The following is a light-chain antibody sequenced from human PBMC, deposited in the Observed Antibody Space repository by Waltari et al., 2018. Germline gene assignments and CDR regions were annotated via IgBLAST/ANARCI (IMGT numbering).Light chain of an antibody. V-gene: IGKV1-5*01. J-gene: IGKJ1*01. CDR3: QHYNAYRT. Sequence: DIQMTQSPSTLSASVGDRVIITCRASQSISTWLAWYQQKPGKAPKLLILAASSLQTWVPSRFSGSGAGTEFTLTINSLQPDDFATYYCQHYNAYRTFGQGTKVEIK. CDR2: AAS. CDR1: QSISTW.